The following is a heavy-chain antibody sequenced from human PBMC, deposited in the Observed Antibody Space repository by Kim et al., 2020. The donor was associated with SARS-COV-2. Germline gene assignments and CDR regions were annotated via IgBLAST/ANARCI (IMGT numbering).Heavy chain of an antibody. J-gene: IGHJ4*02. CDR1: GFTFSNYA. V-gene: IGHV3-23*01. CDR2: ISGSGGNT. CDR3: ARRIGSGSYHVDY. Sequence: GGSLRLSCAASGFTFSNYAMSWVRQAPGKGLEWVSTISGSGGNTYYADSVKGRFTISRDNSRNMVSLQMNSLRAEDTAVYHCARRIGSGSYHVDYCGQGT. D-gene: IGHD3-10*01.